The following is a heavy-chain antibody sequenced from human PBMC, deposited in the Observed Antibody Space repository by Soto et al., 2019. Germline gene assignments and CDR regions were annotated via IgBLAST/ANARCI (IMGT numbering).Heavy chain of an antibody. J-gene: IGHJ4*02. CDR2: IDPSDSYI. Sequence: GESLKISCKGSGYSFTSYLITWVRQMPGKGLEWMGKIDPSDSYITYSPSFQGHVTISADKSISTAYRQWSGLKASDTAMYYCTRLRHESNGYYDDFWGQGTLVTVSS. CDR3: TRLRHESNGYYDDF. D-gene: IGHD3-22*01. V-gene: IGHV5-10-1*01. CDR1: GYSFTSYL.